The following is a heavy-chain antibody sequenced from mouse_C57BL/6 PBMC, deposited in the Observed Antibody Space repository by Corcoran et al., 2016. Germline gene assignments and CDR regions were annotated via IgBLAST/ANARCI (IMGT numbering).Heavy chain of an antibody. J-gene: IGHJ4*01. V-gene: IGHV1-81*01. CDR1: GYTFTSYG. D-gene: IGHD4-1*01. CDR2: IYPRSGNT. CDR3: ASSGTGYAMDY. Sequence: QVQLQQSGAELARPGASVKLSCKASGYTFTSYGISWVKQRTGQGLEWIGEIYPRSGNTYHNEKFKGKATLTADKSSSTAYMELRSLTSEDSAVYFCASSGTGYAMDYWGQGTSVTVSS.